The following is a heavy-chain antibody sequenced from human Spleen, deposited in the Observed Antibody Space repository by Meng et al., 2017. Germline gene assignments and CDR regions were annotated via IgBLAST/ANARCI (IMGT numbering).Heavy chain of an antibody. CDR2: ISYDGSNK. Sequence: GGSLRLSCAASGFTFSSYAMHWVRQAPGKGLEWVAVISYDGSNKYYADSVKGRFTISRDNSKNTLYLQMNSLRAEDTAVYYCARERITIFGVVIFSKYFDYWGQGTLVTVSS. CDR1: GFTFSSYA. CDR3: ARERITIFGVVIFSKYFDY. V-gene: IGHV3-30*01. D-gene: IGHD3-3*01. J-gene: IGHJ4*02.